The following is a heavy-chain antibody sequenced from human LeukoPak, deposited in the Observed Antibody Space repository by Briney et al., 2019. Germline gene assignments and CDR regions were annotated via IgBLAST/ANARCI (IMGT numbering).Heavy chain of an antibody. CDR1: GGSISSGGYY. J-gene: IGHJ6*02. V-gene: IGHV4-31*03. CDR3: ARHSSDSSGYLSSDGMDV. CDR2: IYYSGST. Sequence: SETLSPTCTVSGGSISSGGYYWSWIRQHPGKGLEWIGYIYYSGSTYYNPSLKSRVTISVDKSKNQFSLKLSSVTAADTAVYYCARHSSDSSGYLSSDGMDVWGQGTTVTVSS. D-gene: IGHD3-22*01.